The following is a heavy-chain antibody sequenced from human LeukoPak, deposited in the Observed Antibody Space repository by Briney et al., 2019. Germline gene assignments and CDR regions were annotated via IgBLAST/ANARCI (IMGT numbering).Heavy chain of an antibody. Sequence: ASVKLSCNCAGYSFTFYGISLIRLAHGQGLGLMGWISAYNGNTNYAQKLRGRVTMTTDTSTSTAYMELRSLRSDDTAVYYCARMSYDSSGSYWPLDYWGQGTLVTVSS. V-gene: IGHV1-18*01. CDR1: GYSFTFYG. D-gene: IGHD3-22*01. CDR2: ISAYNGNT. CDR3: ARMSYDSSGSYWPLDY. J-gene: IGHJ4*02.